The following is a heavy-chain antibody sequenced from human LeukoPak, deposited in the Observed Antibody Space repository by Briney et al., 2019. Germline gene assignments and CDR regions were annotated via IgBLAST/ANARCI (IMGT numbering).Heavy chain of an antibody. D-gene: IGHD4-17*01. J-gene: IGHJ4*02. V-gene: IGHV4-39*01. CDR2: IYYSGST. Sequence: SETLSLTCTVSGGSISSSSYYWGWIRQPPGKGLEWIGSIYYSGSTYYNPSLKSRVTISVDTSKNQFSLKLSSVTAADTAVYYCARGGGSSVTPYYWGQGTLVTVSS. CDR1: GGSISSSSYY. CDR3: ARGGGSSVTPYY.